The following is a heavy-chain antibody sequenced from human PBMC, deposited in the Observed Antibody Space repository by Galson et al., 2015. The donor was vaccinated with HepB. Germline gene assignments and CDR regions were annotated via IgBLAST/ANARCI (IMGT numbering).Heavy chain of an antibody. J-gene: IGHJ2*01. D-gene: IGHD4-17*01. CDR1: GGSFSGYY. CDR2: INHSGST. V-gene: IGHV4-34*01. Sequence: ETLSLTCAVYGGSFSGYYWSWIRQPPGKGLEWIGEINHSGSTNYNPSLKSRVTISVDTSKNQFSLKLSSVTAADTAVYYCARGQGTTVTSWYFDLWGRGTLVTVSS. CDR3: ARGQGTTVTSWYFDL.